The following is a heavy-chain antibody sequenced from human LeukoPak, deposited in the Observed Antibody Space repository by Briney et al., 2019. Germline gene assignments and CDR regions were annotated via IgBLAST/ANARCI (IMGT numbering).Heavy chain of an antibody. J-gene: IGHJ4*02. CDR2: IYNSGST. D-gene: IGHD5-18*01. CDR1: GGSISSYY. CDR3: ARDSPRDSEVDY. V-gene: IGHV4-4*08. Sequence: PSETLSLTCTVSGGSISSYYWSWIRQPPGKGLEWIGYIYNSGSTNYNPSLKSRVTISVDTSKNQFSLKLSSVTAADTAVYYCARDSPRDSEVDYWGQGTLVTVSS.